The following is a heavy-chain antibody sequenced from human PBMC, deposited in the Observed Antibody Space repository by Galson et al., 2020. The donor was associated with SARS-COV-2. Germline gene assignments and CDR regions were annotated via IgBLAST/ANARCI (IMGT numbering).Heavy chain of an antibody. CDR3: ARPAERPTDSVGGDFDY. Sequence: SQTLSLTCTVSGGSINTGTYYWGWIRQPPGKGLEWIGSIYYSGSTYYNPSLKSRVTISVDTSKNQFSLKLSSVTAADTAVYYCARPAERPTDSVGGDFDYWGQGTLVTVSS. CDR1: GGSINTGTYY. J-gene: IGHJ4*02. CDR2: IYYSGST. D-gene: IGHD3-16*01. V-gene: IGHV4-39*01.